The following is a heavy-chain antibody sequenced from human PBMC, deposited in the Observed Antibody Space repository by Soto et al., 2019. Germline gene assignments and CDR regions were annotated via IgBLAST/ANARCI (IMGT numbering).Heavy chain of an antibody. J-gene: IGHJ6*02. V-gene: IGHV3-74*02. CDR3: ARALGCSSTSCHHLGYYYGMDV. D-gene: IGHD2-2*01. CDR1: GFTFNTYA. CDR2: INSDGSST. Sequence: EVQLLESGGGLVQPGGSLRLSCAASGFTFNTYAMSWVRQAPGKGLEWVSRINSDGSSTSYADSVKGRFTISRDNAKNTLYLQMNSLRAEDTAVYYCARALGCSSTSCHHLGYYYGMDVWGQGTTVTVSS.